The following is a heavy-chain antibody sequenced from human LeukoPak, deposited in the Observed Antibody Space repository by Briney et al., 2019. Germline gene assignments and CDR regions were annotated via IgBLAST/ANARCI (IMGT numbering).Heavy chain of an antibody. CDR2: IKQDGSET. CDR3: ARDGELGSPADAFDI. D-gene: IGHD1-26*01. V-gene: IGHV3-7*01. J-gene: IGHJ3*02. Sequence: QTGGSLRLSCAASGFTFRSYWMTWVRQYPAKGLEWVANIKQDGSETYYADSVKGRFTISRDNAKRSLYLQMNSLRAEDTAVYYCARDGELGSPADAFDIWGQGTMVTVSS. CDR1: GFTFRSYW.